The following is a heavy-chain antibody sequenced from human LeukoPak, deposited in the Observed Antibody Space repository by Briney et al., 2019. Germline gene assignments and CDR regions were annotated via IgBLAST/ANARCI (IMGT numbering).Heavy chain of an antibody. CDR2: IYYSGST. CDR3: AGASITIFGVAGFDY. V-gene: IGHV4-59*01. D-gene: IGHD3-3*01. J-gene: IGHJ4*02. Sequence: PSETLSLTCTVSGGSISSYYWSWIRQPPGKGLEWIGYIYYSGSTNYNPSLKSRVTISVDTSKNQFSLKLSSVTAADTAVYYCAGASITIFGVAGFDYWGQGTLVTVSS. CDR1: GGSISSYY.